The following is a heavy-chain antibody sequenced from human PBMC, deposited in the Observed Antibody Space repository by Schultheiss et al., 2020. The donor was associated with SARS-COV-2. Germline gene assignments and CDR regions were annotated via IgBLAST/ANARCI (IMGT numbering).Heavy chain of an antibody. Sequence: SETLSLTCTVSGYSISSGYYWGWIRQPPGKGLEWIGYIYYSGSTNYNPSLKSRVTISVDTSKNQFSLKLSSVTAADTAVYYCARHAYYYDSSGYHLFDYWGQGTLVTVSS. CDR2: IYYSGST. J-gene: IGHJ4*02. D-gene: IGHD3-22*01. CDR1: GYSISSGYY. CDR3: ARHAYYYDSSGYHLFDY. V-gene: IGHV4-38-2*02.